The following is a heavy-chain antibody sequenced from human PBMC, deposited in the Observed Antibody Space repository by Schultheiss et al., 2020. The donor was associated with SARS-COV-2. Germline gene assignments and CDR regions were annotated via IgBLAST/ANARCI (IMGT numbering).Heavy chain of an antibody. V-gene: IGHV3-11*04. CDR2: ISDSDDNT. Sequence: GGSLRLSCAASGFTFSYYYMSGVRQAPGKGLEWVSAISDSDDNTYYADSAKGRFTISRDNAKNSLYLQMNSLRDEDTAVYYCARLQLERRSDVDYWGQGTLVTVSS. J-gene: IGHJ4*02. CDR1: GFTFSYYY. D-gene: IGHD1-1*01. CDR3: ARLQLERRSDVDY.